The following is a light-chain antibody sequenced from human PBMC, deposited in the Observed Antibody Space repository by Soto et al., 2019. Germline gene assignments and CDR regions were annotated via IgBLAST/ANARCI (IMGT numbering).Light chain of an antibody. Sequence: EIVLTQSPGTLSLSPGERATLSCRASQSVSSSYLAWYQQKPGQAPRLLIYGASSRATGIPDRFSGSGSGTTFTLTISRLEAEDVAVYYCRQYGSSLLFTFGPGTKLDIK. CDR3: RQYGSSLLFT. J-gene: IGKJ3*01. CDR1: QSVSSSY. V-gene: IGKV3-20*01. CDR2: GAS.